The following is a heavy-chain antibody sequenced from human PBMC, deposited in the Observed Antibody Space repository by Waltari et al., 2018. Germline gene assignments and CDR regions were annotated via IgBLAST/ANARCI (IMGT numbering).Heavy chain of an antibody. Sequence: QVQLQESGPGLVKPSETLSLTCTVSGGSISSYYWSWIRQPAGKGLEWIGRIYTSGSTNHNPSLKSRVTMSVDTSKNQFSLKLSAVAAADTAVYYCAREMEGVWSSGGRPDCWGQGTLVTVSS. CDR2: IYTSGST. V-gene: IGHV4-4*07. CDR3: AREMEGVWSSGGRPDC. D-gene: IGHD2-15*01. CDR1: GGSISSYY. J-gene: IGHJ4*02.